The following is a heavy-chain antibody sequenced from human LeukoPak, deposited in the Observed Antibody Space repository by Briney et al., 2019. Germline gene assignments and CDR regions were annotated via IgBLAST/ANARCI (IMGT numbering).Heavy chain of an antibody. D-gene: IGHD6-13*01. J-gene: IGHJ5*02. Sequence: ASVKASCKASGYTFTGYYMHWVRQAPGQGLEWMGWINPNSGGTNYAQKFQGRVTMTRDTSISTAYMELSRLRSDDTAVYYCAAPGAAAGTHWFDPWGQGTLVTVSS. CDR3: AAPGAAAGTHWFDP. V-gene: IGHV1-2*02. CDR2: INPNSGGT. CDR1: GYTFTGYY.